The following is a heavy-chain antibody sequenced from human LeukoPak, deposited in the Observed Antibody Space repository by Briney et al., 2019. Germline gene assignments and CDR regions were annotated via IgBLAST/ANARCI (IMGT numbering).Heavy chain of an antibody. Sequence: GASVKVSCKASGYTFTSYDIDWVRQATGQGLEWMGWMNPNSGNTGYAQKFQGRVTMTRNTSISTAYMELGSLRSEDTAVYYCARDLAASYYYDWGQGTLVTVSS. J-gene: IGHJ4*02. D-gene: IGHD3-22*01. CDR2: MNPNSGNT. CDR3: ARDLAASYYYD. CDR1: GYTFTSYD. V-gene: IGHV1-8*01.